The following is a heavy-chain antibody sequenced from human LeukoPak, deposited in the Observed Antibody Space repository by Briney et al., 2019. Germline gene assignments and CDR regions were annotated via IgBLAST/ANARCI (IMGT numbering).Heavy chain of an antibody. CDR2: IYHSGST. Sequence: SETLSLTCTVSGGSISSGGYYWSWIRQPPGKGLEWIGYIYHSGSTYYNPSLKSRVTISVDRSKNQFSLKLSSVTAADTAVYYCARGATARFDYWGQGTLVTVSS. CDR1: GGSISSGGYY. J-gene: IGHJ4*02. D-gene: IGHD5-12*01. V-gene: IGHV4-30-2*01. CDR3: ARGATARFDY.